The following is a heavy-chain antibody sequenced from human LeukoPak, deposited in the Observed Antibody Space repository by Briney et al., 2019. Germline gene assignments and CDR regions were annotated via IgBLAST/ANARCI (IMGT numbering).Heavy chain of an antibody. J-gene: IGHJ4*02. D-gene: IGHD3-3*01. CDR2: ISWNSGSI. CDR1: GFTFDDYA. V-gene: IGHV3-9*01. CDR3: AKDGDFWSGYVTPYYFDY. Sequence: PGRSLRLSCAASGFTFDDYAMHWVRQAPGKGLEWVSGISWNSGSIGYADSVKGRFTSSRDNAKNSLYLQMNSLRAEDTALYYCAKDGDFWSGYVTPYYFDYWGQGTLVTVSS.